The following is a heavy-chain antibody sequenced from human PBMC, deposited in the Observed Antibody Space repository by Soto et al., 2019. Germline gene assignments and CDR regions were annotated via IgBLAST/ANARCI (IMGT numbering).Heavy chain of an antibody. CDR1: GGSISNYC. CDR2: IYYSGTT. CDR3: ARVYSNIRYRLDY. V-gene: IGHV4-59*01. J-gene: IGHJ4*02. Sequence: PSETLSLTCTVSGGSISNYCWSWIRQPPGKGLEWICYIYYSGTTNYNPSLKSRVTISEDTSKNQFSLKLTSVTPADTAVSYSARVYSNIRYRLDYWGQGTLVTVSS. D-gene: IGHD4-4*01.